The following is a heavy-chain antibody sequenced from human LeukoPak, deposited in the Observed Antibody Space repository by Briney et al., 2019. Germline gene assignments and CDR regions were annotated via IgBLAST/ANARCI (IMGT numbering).Heavy chain of an antibody. V-gene: IGHV3-74*01. CDR3: VSFYETY. CDR2: INSDGSWT. Sequence: VRXXPGKGLVWVSHINSDGSWTSYADSVKGRFTISKDNAKNTVYLQMNSLRAEDTAVYYCVSFYETYWGRGTLVTVSS. J-gene: IGHJ4*02. D-gene: IGHD2-2*01.